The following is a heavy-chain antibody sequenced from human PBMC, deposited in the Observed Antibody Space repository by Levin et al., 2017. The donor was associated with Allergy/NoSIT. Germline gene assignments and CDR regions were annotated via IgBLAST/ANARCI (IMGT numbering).Heavy chain of an antibody. Sequence: PSETLSLTCAVYGASFNSYYWNWIRQPPGKGLEWIGKINHSGSTNYNPSLKSRVTISVDTSKNQFSLKLSSVTAAATAVYYCARGGPSDYIWGDFDFWGQGTLVTVSS. CDR1: GASFNSYY. J-gene: IGHJ4*02. CDR2: INHSGST. V-gene: IGHV4-34*01. D-gene: IGHD3-16*01. CDR3: ARGGPSDYIWGDFDF.